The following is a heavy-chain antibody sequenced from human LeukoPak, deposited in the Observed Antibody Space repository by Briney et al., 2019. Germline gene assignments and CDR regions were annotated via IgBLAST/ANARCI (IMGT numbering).Heavy chain of an antibody. V-gene: IGHV3-21*01. CDR3: ARDNYYGSGSNNWFDP. CDR1: GFTFSSYS. J-gene: IGHJ5*02. Sequence: GGSPRLSCAASGFTFSSYSMNWVRQAPGKGLEWVSSISSSSSYIYYADSVKGRFTISRDNAKNSLYLQMNSLRAEDTAVYYCARDNYYGSGSNNWFDPWGQGTLVTVSS. CDR2: ISSSSSYI. D-gene: IGHD3-10*01.